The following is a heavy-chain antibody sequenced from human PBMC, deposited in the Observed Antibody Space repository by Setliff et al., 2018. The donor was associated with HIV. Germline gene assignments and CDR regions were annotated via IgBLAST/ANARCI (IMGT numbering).Heavy chain of an antibody. D-gene: IGHD6-19*01. CDR3: AGYTSGWYAPY. V-gene: IGHV4-59*01. Sequence: SETLSLTCAVYGGSFTTYYWSWIRQPPGKGLEWVGYIYYSGGTTYNPPLKSRVAISVDTSKNQFSLKLTSVTVADTAVYYCAGYTSGWYAPYWGQGTLVTVSS. CDR1: GGSFTTYY. CDR2: IYYSGGT. J-gene: IGHJ4*02.